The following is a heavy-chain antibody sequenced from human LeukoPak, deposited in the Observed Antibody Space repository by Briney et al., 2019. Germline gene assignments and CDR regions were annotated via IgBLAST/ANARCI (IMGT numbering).Heavy chain of an antibody. J-gene: IGHJ6*03. Sequence: SETLSLTCTVSGGSISSSSYYWGWIRQPPGKGLEWIGEINHSGSTNYNPSLKSRVTISVDTSKNQFSLKLSSVTAADTAVYYCARLTKNDSGSFRFGKKKRGYMDVWGKGTTVTISS. CDR2: INHSGST. V-gene: IGHV4-39*07. CDR1: GGSISSSSYY. D-gene: IGHD3-10*01. CDR3: ARLTKNDSGSFRFGKKKRGYMDV.